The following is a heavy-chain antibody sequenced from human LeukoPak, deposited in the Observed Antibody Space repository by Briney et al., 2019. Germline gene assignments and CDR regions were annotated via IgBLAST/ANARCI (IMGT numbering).Heavy chain of an antibody. CDR1: GGSIYAYY. J-gene: IGHJ3*01. Sequence: SETLSLTCSVSGGSIYAYYWRWIRQPPGKGLEWIAYIYSRELPTYTPSLKRRVPISVHPSKNHFSLPLSSVPAADTAVYYCARQPGGTAAFDLWGQGTMVTVSS. D-gene: IGHD1-14*01. CDR2: IYSRELP. V-gene: IGHV4-59*08. CDR3: ARQPGGTAAFDL.